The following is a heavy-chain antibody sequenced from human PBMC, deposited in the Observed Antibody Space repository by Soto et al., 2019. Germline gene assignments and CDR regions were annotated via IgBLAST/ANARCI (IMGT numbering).Heavy chain of an antibody. Sequence: SETLSLTCTVSGGSISPYYWSWIRQPPGKGLEWIGYIYYSGSTNYNPSLKSRVTISVDRSQNQLSLMLTSVSAADTAVYYCARPRSSGYAGEFDYWGQGTLVTVSS. CDR2: IYYSGST. J-gene: IGHJ4*02. CDR3: ARPRSSGYAGEFDY. V-gene: IGHV4-59*01. D-gene: IGHD3-22*01. CDR1: GGSISPYY.